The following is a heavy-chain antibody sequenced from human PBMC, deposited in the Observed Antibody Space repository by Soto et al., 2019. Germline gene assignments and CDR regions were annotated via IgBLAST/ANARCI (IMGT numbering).Heavy chain of an antibody. J-gene: IGHJ5*02. CDR2: MYNTGST. D-gene: IGHD5-18*01. CDR1: GGSISSYY. Sequence: SETLSLTCTVSGGSISSYYWSWIRQPPGKGLEWIGYMYNTGSTIYNPSLKSRVTISVDTSKSQFSLKLSSVTAADTAVYYCAKDSGYNYGYFRWFDPWGQGTLVTVSS. CDR3: AKDSGYNYGYFRWFDP. V-gene: IGHV4-59*01.